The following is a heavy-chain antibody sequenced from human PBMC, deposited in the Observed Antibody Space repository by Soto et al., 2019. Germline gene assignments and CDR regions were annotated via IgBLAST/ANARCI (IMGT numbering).Heavy chain of an antibody. CDR1: GGSVSSASYY. D-gene: IGHD3-22*01. CDR2: IYSSGST. CDR3: ARLGGYYQAFDQ. J-gene: IGHJ4*02. V-gene: IGHV4-61*01. Sequence: SETLCLTCTVSGGSVSSASYYWNWIRQSPGKGLEWIGYIYSSGSTHYNPSLQNRVTISIDTSKNQVSLKVNSVTAADTAVYYCARLGGYYQAFDQWGQGSLVTVSS.